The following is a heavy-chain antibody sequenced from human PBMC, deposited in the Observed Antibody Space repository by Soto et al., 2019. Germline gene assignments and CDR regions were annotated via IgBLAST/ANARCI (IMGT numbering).Heavy chain of an antibody. D-gene: IGHD6-13*01. CDR3: ARTEASGKNYYGMDV. CDR1: GYSFTSYR. J-gene: IGHJ6*02. V-gene: IGHV5-51*01. Sequence: GKSLKISCKGSGYSFTSYRIGWVRQMPGKGLESMGSIYPGDSDTRYSPSFQGQVTISADKSISTAYLQWSSLKASDTGMYYCARTEASGKNYYGMDVWGQGTTVTVSS. CDR2: IYPGDSDT.